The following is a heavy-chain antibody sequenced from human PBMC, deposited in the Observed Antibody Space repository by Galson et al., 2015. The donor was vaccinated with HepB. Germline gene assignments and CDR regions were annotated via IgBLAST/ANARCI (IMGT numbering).Heavy chain of an antibody. D-gene: IGHD3-10*01. J-gene: IGHJ4*02. CDR1: GFTFSTYA. V-gene: IGHV3-30-3*01. CDR2: ISYDGTNK. CDR3: ARDIRRGGRGVSGGNY. Sequence: SLRLSCAASGFTFSTYAFHWVRQAPGRGLEWVALISYDGTNKYYADSVRGRFTISRDNSKNTLYLQMNSLTTEDTAMYFCARDIRRGGRGVSGGNYWGQGTLVTVSS.